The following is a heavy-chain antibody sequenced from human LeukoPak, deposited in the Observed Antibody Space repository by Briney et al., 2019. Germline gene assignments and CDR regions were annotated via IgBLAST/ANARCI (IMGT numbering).Heavy chain of an antibody. D-gene: IGHD2-2*01. V-gene: IGHV5-51*01. CDR3: ARLGVPAALRY. CDR1: GYSFTSYW. J-gene: IGHJ4*02. Sequence: GESLKISCKGSGYSFTSYWIGWVRQMPGTGLEWMGIIYPGDSDTRYSPSFQGQVTISADKSISTAYLQLSSLKASDTAREYCARLGVPAALRYWGQGTLVTVSS. CDR2: IYPGDSDT.